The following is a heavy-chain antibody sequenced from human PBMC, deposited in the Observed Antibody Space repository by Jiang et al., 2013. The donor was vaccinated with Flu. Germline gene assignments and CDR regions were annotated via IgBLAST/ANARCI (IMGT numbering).Heavy chain of an antibody. Sequence: LLKPSETLSLTRIVSGDSISSYYWSWIRQPPGKGLEWIGYISYGGSANYNPSLRSRVTISIDTSKNQFSLKLTSVTAADTAVYYCAIGIFGESLGFWGHGTLVTVSS. D-gene: IGHD3-10*01. J-gene: IGHJ5*01. CDR1: GDSISSYY. CDR2: ISYGGSA. V-gene: IGHV4-59*01. CDR3: AIGIFGESLGF.